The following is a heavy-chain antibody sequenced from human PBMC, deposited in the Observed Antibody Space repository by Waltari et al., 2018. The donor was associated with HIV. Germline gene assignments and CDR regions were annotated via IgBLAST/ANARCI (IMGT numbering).Heavy chain of an antibody. CDR1: GGSISSRSYY. V-gene: IGHV4-39*02. CDR3: ARERRPDAFDI. J-gene: IGHJ3*02. Sequence: QLQLQESGPGLVKPSETLSLPCTVSGGSISSRSYYWGWIRQPPGTGLEWIGSIYYSGSTYYNPSLKSRVTISVDTSKNQFSLKLSSVTAADTAVYYCARERRPDAFDIWGQGTMVTVSS. CDR2: IYYSGST.